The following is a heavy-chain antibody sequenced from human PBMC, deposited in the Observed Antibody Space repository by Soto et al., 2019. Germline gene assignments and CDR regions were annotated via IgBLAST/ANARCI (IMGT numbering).Heavy chain of an antibody. J-gene: IGHJ4*02. CDR2: IFYSGST. V-gene: IGHV4-61*08. CDR1: GDSISRGGYY. CDR3: ARHHLVGNTDFFDY. D-gene: IGHD1-26*01. Sequence: PSETLSLTCTVSGDSISRGGYYWSWIRQPPGKELEWIGYIFYSGSTNYNPSLKTRVTLSVDTSKNQFSLKLSSVIAADTAVYYCARHHLVGNTDFFDYWGQGTLVPVSS.